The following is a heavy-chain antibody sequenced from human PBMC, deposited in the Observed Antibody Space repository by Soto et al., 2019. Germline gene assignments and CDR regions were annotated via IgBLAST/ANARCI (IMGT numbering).Heavy chain of an antibody. CDR2: IKQDGSEK. D-gene: IGHD5-12*01. Sequence: EVQLVESGGGLVQPGGSLRLSCAASGFTFSSYWMSWVRQAPGKGLEWVANIKQDGSEKYYVDSVKGRFTIARDNAKNSLYLQMNSLRAEDTAVYYCARDLGGYDLYYYYYYMDFWGKGTTVTVSS. CDR3: ARDLGGYDLYYYYYYMDF. J-gene: IGHJ6*03. CDR1: GFTFSSYW. V-gene: IGHV3-7*01.